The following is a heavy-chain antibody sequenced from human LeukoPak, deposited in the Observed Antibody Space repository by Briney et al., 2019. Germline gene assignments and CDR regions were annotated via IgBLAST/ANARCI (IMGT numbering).Heavy chain of an antibody. CDR1: GFTFCSYS. CDR3: ARDGSGDLHFDY. J-gene: IGHJ4*02. Sequence: GGSLRLSCAASGFTFCSYSMNWVRQAPGQGLEWVSSISSSSSYIYYADSVKGRFTISRDNAKNSLYLQMNSLRAEDTAVYYCARDGSGDLHFDYWGQGTLVTVSS. V-gene: IGHV3-21*01. CDR2: ISSSSSYI. D-gene: IGHD6-19*01.